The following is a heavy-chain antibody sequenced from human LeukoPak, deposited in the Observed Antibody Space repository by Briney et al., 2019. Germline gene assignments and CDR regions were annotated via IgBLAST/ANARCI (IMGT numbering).Heavy chain of an antibody. J-gene: IGHJ4*02. CDR3: VRARTGSWPARFDF. V-gene: IGHV4-59*11. CDR1: GGSISSHY. D-gene: IGHD6-13*01. Sequence: PSETLSLTYSVSGGSISSHYWNWIRQTPGKGLEWIGSIHYTGSTNYNPSLTSRVTISADTSKNQFSLKLTSMTAADTAVYYCVRARTGSWPARFDFWGQGTLVTVSS. CDR2: IHYTGST.